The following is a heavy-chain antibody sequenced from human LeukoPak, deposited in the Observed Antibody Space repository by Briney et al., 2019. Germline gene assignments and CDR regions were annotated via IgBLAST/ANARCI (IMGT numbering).Heavy chain of an antibody. D-gene: IGHD2-2*01. CDR3: ARADCSSSTCYLRRSWFDP. V-gene: IGHV3-21*01. Sequence: PGGSLRLSRAASGFTLSNYDMSWVRQAPGEGVGWVSSISTSSRYIYYKDSVRGRFTISRDDAKNSLHLEMNSLRAEDTAVYYCARADCSSSTCYLRRSWFDPWGQGTLVTVSS. CDR1: GFTLSNYD. CDR2: ISTSSRYI. J-gene: IGHJ5*02.